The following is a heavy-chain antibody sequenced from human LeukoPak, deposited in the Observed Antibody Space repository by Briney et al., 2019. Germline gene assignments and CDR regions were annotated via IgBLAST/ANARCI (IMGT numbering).Heavy chain of an antibody. Sequence: GGSLRLSCAASGFTFSSSAMSWVRQAPGKGLEWVSAISASGGRTYQADSVKGRFTISRDNSKNTLYLQMNSLRGEDTAVYYCAKDSGYCTSTSCYPYYFDSWGQGTLVTVSS. V-gene: IGHV3-23*01. CDR1: GFTFSSSA. CDR2: ISASGGRT. J-gene: IGHJ4*02. CDR3: AKDSGYCTSTSCYPYYFDS. D-gene: IGHD2-2*01.